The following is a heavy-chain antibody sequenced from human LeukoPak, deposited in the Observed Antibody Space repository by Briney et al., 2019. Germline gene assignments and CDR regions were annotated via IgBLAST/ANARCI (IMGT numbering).Heavy chain of an antibody. CDR2: ISGSGGST. V-gene: IGHV3-23*01. CDR3: AGSPVYYDFWSGFFL. Sequence: GGSLRLSCAASAFTFSSYAMSLVRQAPGKGLEWVSAISGSGGSTYYADSVKGRFTISRDNSKNTLYLQMNSLRAEDTAVYYCAGSPVYYDFWSGFFLWGQGTLVTVSS. D-gene: IGHD3-3*01. CDR1: AFTFSSYA. J-gene: IGHJ4*02.